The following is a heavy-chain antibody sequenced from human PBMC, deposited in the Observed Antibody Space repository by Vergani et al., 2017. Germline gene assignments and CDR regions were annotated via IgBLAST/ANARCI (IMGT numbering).Heavy chain of an antibody. V-gene: IGHV4-34*01. Sequence: QVQLQQWGGGLLKPSDPLSLPCFVHCVSFPRYHWTLILPSPGEGLEWVCDIDHTGRPDYNPSLKSRLTMSVDKSRTQFSLTLNSVTATDTAIYFCARVNTETNGHLYYYYYMDVWGQGTAVTVS. CDR2: IDHTGRP. CDR3: ARVNTETNGHLYYYYYMDV. J-gene: IGHJ6*03. D-gene: IGHD4-11*01. CDR1: CVSFPRYH.